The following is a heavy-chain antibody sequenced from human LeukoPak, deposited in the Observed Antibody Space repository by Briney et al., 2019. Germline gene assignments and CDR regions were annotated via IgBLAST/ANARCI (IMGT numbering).Heavy chain of an antibody. CDR3: AKQAGRSGDY. CDR2: IRYDGSNK. J-gene: IGHJ4*02. Sequence: GGSLRLSCAASGFTFSSYGMHWGRQAPGKGLEWVAFIRYDGSNKYYADSVKGRFTISRDNSKNTLSLQMNSVRAEDTAVYYCAKQAGRSGDYWGQGTLVTVSS. CDR1: GFTFSSYG. V-gene: IGHV3-30*02.